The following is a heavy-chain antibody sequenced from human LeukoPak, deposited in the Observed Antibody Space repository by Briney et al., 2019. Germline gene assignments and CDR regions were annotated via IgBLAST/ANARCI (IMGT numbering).Heavy chain of an antibody. CDR1: GFTFSTYA. CDR2: ISGSGGDT. CDR3: AKENGRVWEWLSYGMAV. J-gene: IGHJ6*02. D-gene: IGHD3-3*01. V-gene: IGHV3-23*01. Sequence: GGSLRLSCAASGFTFSTYAMIWVRQAPGKRLGWVSAISGSGGDTYYADSVKGRFTISRDNSKNTLYLQMNSLRAEDTAVYCCAKENGRVWEWLSYGMAVWGQGTTVTVSS.